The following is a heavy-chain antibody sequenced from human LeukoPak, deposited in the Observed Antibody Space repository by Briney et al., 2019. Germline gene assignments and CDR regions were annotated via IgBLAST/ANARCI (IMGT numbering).Heavy chain of an antibody. CDR2: IGWDGGST. V-gene: IGHV3-43*01. Sequence: GGSLRLSCAASGFTFDDYTMHWVRQAPGKGLEWVSLIGWDGGSTYYADSVKGRFTISRDNSKNSLYLQMNSLRTEDTALYYCAKDMGRIAAAGWTGFDYWGQGTLVTVSS. D-gene: IGHD6-13*01. CDR1: GFTFDDYT. J-gene: IGHJ4*02. CDR3: AKDMGRIAAAGWTGFDY.